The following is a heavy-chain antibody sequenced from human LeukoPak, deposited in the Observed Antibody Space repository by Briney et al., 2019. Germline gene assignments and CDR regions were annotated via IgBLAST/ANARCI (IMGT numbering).Heavy chain of an antibody. V-gene: IGHV4-61*01. CDR1: GGSISSDSYY. CDR2: IYYSGST. Sequence: PSQTLSLTCTVSGGSISSDSYYWSWIRQPPGKGLEWIGYIYYSGSTNYNPSLKSRVTISVDTSKNQFSLKLSSVTAADTAVYYCAREENYYDSSGYYYRFDPWGQGTLVTVSS. J-gene: IGHJ5*02. CDR3: AREENYYDSSGYYYRFDP. D-gene: IGHD3-22*01.